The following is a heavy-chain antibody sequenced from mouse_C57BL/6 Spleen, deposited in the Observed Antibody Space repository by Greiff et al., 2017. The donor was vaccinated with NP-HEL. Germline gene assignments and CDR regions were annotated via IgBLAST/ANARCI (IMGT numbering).Heavy chain of an antibody. D-gene: IGHD2-4*01. J-gene: IGHJ4*01. CDR3: ARTGIYYDYDVDYYAMDY. V-gene: IGHV2-2*01. CDR1: GFSLTSYG. Sequence: QVQLQQSGPGLVQPSQSLSITCTVSGFSLTSYGVHWVRQSPGKGLEWLGVLWSGGSTDYNAAFISRLSISKDNSKSQVFFKMNSLQADDTAIYYCARTGIYYDYDVDYYAMDYWGQGTSVTVSS. CDR2: LWSGGST.